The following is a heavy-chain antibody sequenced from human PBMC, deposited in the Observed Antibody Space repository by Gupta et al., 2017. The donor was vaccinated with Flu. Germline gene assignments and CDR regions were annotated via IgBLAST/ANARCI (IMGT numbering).Heavy chain of an antibody. J-gene: IGHJ4*02. Sequence: EVQLVESGGGLVEPGGSLRLSCEASGFDFSFRYFAMNWVRQTPGKGLEWVSSLSGYNLGIFYAASVKGRFTISRDNAKNSLFLQMNSLRAEDTAVYYCTRGGVTTRRYDYWGRGTLVTVSS. V-gene: IGHV3-21*01. CDR1: GFDFSFRYFA. CDR2: LSGYNLGI. CDR3: TRGGVTTRRYDY. D-gene: IGHD4-11*01.